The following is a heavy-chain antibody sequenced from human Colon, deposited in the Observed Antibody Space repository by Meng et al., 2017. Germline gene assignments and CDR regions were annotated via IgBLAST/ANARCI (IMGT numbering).Heavy chain of an antibody. J-gene: IGHJ4*02. D-gene: IGHD3-22*01. V-gene: IGHV1-2*06. CDR1: GYSFIGYH. CDR3: ARVPFYYDRSGFYLDS. Sequence: QVQLVQSGAEVKNPGASVKVYCKASGYSFIGYHLHWVRQAPGQGLEWVGRINPNTGGTNYVQKFQGRVTLTSDTSMSIAYMEMSSLISDDTAVYYCARVPFYYDRSGFYLDSWGQGTLVTVSS. CDR2: INPNTGGT.